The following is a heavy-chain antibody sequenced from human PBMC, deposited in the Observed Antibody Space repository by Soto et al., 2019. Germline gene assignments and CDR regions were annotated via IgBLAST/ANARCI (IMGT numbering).Heavy chain of an antibody. CDR3: ARVKGIYYDCWSGPTKQKYWFDP. Sequence: SETLSLTCAVYGGSFIGYYCIWGRHPPFKGLEWIGEINHSGSTNYNPSLKSRVTISVDTSKNQFSLKLSSVTAADTAVYYCARVKGIYYDCWSGPTKQKYWFDPWGQGTLVTVSS. D-gene: IGHD3-3*01. CDR2: INHSGST. V-gene: IGHV4-34*01. CDR1: GGSFIGYY. J-gene: IGHJ5*02.